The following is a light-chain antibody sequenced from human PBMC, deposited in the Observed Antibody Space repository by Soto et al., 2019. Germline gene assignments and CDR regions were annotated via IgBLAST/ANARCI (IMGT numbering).Light chain of an antibody. CDR1: SSDVGGYKY. Sequence: QSALTQPASVSASPGQSITISCTGTSSDVGGYKYVSWYQQYPGKAPKLMMYEVSNRPSGISNRFSGSKSGNTASLTITGLRAEDEGYYYCTSYTSSSTPYVFGTGTQLTVL. V-gene: IGLV2-14*01. CDR2: EVS. CDR3: TSYTSSSTPYV. J-gene: IGLJ1*01.